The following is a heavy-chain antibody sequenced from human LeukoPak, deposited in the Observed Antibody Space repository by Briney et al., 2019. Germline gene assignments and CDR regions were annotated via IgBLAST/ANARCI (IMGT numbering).Heavy chain of an antibody. J-gene: IGHJ5*02. CDR2: IYYRGST. CDR1: GDSISSGDYF. V-gene: IGHV4-30-4*01. CDR3: ARDRADTSLDTAAVWFDP. D-gene: IGHD5-18*01. Sequence: SETLSLTCTVSGDSISSGDYFWSWIRQSPGKGLDWIGYIYYRGSTYYNPSLRGRVSMSVDTSKNQFSLKLSSVTAADTAMYYCARDRADTSLDTAAVWFDPWGQGILVTVS.